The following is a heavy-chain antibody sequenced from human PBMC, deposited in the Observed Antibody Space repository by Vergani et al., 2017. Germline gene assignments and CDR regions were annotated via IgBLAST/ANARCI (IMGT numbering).Heavy chain of an antibody. CDR3: ARDGTDSSSWWENWFDP. CDR2: INTGNGNT. D-gene: IGHD6-13*01. J-gene: IGHJ5*02. Sequence: QVQLVQSGAEVKKPGASVKVSCKASGYTFTSYAMHWVRQAPGQRLEWMGWINTGNGNTKYSQKFQGRVTMTRDTSISTAYMELSRLRSDDTAVYYCARDGTDSSSWWENWFDPWGQGTLVTVSS. CDR1: GYTFTSYA. V-gene: IGHV1-3*04.